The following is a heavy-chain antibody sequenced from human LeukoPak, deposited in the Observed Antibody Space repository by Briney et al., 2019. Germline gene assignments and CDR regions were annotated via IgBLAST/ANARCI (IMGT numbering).Heavy chain of an antibody. Sequence: SETLSLSCTVSGGSISSYYWSWIRQPPGKGLEWIGYIYYSGSTNYNPSLKSRVTISVDTSKNQFSLKLSSVTAADTAVYYCARRDPKHDAFDIWGQGTMVTVSS. V-gene: IGHV4-59*08. J-gene: IGHJ3*02. CDR2: IYYSGST. CDR1: GGSISSYY. CDR3: ARRDPKHDAFDI.